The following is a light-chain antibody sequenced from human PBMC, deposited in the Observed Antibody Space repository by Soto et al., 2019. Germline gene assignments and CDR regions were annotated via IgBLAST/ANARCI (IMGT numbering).Light chain of an antibody. CDR1: SSDVGGYKY. V-gene: IGLV2-8*01. J-gene: IGLJ3*02. CDR2: EVN. CDR3: SSYTRTNTLV. Sequence: QSVLTQPPSASGSPGQSVTISCTGTSSDVGGYKYVSWYQQHPGKAPKLMIFEVNKRPSGVPDRFSGSKSGNTASLTVSGLQAEDEADYYCSSYTRTNTLVFGGGTKVTVL.